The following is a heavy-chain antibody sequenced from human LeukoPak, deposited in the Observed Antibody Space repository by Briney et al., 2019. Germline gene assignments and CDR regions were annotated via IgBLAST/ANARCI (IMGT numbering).Heavy chain of an antibody. CDR2: ITISGQTK. J-gene: IGHJ5*02. V-gene: IGHV3-48*04. CDR3: ARGDPHADL. Sequence: PGGSLRLSCAASGFTFSTNSMNWVRQAPGKGLEWIADITISGQTKNYADSVKGRFTISRDNAMSSLYLQMNSLRVEDTGVFYCARGDPHADLWGQGTLVTVSS. CDR1: GFTFSTNS.